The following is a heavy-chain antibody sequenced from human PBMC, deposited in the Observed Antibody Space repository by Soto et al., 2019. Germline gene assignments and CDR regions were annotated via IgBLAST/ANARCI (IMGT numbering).Heavy chain of an antibody. J-gene: IGHJ6*03. Sequence: QVQLQQWGAGLLKPSETLSLTCAVYGGSFSGYYWSWIRQPPGKGLEWMGEINHSGSTNYNPSLKSRVTISVDTSKNQFSLKLSSVTAADTAVYYCARRNTGPPTTPRRYYYYMDVWGKGTTVTVSS. CDR1: GGSFSGYY. CDR2: INHSGST. D-gene: IGHD4-17*01. V-gene: IGHV4-34*01. CDR3: ARRNTGPPTTPRRYYYYMDV.